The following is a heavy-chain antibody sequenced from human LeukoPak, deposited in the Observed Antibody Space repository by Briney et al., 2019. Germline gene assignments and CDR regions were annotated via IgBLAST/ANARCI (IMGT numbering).Heavy chain of an antibody. V-gene: IGHV3-23*01. CDR1: GFTFSDYA. CDR2: ISGSGDKT. J-gene: IGHJ6*03. Sequence: GGSLRLSCAASGFTFSDYAMSRVRQAPGGGLEWVSAISGSGDKTFHADSVKGRFTTSRDNSKNTLSLQMSSLRVEDSAVYFCAKDTSAWWYHRAYMNVWGTGTTVTVSS. D-gene: IGHD2-15*01. CDR3: AKDTSAWWYHRAYMNV.